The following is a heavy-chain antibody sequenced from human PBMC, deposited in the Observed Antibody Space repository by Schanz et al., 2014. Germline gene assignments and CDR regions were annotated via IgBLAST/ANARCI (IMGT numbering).Heavy chain of an antibody. CDR3: ARSGSSNWYFFDY. Sequence: QVQLIQSGAEVKKPGASVKVSCKASGYTFTSHGISWVRQAPGQGLEWMGWITAYNGDTNYALKLQGRVTMTADTSTSTAYMELRNLRSDDTAVYYCARSGSSNWYFFDYWGQGTLVTVSS. V-gene: IGHV1-18*01. J-gene: IGHJ4*02. CDR2: ITAYNGDT. CDR1: GYTFTSHG. D-gene: IGHD6-13*01.